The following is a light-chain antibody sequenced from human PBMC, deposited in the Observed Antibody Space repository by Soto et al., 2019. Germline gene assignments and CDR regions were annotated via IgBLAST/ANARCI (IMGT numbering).Light chain of an antibody. CDR3: HQYGSSPAT. V-gene: IGKV3-20*01. CDR2: GAS. CDR1: QSVSSSY. J-gene: IGKJ1*01. Sequence: EIVLTQSPGTLSLSPGERATLSCRASQSVSSSYLAWYQQKPGQAPRLLIYGASSRATDIPDRYSGSVSGTDFTLTISRLEPEDFAVYYCHQYGSSPATFGQGTKVDI.